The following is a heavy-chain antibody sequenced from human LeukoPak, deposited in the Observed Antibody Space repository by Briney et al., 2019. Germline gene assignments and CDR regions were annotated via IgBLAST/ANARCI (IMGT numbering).Heavy chain of an antibody. CDR3: ARVSSSWSYYFDY. D-gene: IGHD6-13*01. CDR1: GGSISSYY. CDR2: IYYSGST. V-gene: IGHV4-59*01. Sequence: PSETLSLTCTVSGGSISSYYWSWIRQPPGKGLEWTGYIYYSGSTNYNPSLKSRVTISVDTSKNQFSLKLSSVTAADTAVYYCARVSSSWSYYFDYWGQGTLVTVSS. J-gene: IGHJ4*02.